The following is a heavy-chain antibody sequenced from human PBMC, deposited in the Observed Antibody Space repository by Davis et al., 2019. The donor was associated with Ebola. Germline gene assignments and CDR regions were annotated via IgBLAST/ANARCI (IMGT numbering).Heavy chain of an antibody. D-gene: IGHD3-22*01. CDR2: ISWDGRST. CDR3: TAYDSTFRNY. CDR1: GFSFGDYA. J-gene: IGHJ4*02. Sequence: PSETLSLTCAASGFSFGDYAMHWVRQAPGKGLEWVSLISWDGRSTAYGDSVRDRFTISRDNSGNFLYLQMNGLRAEDTALYYCTAYDSTFRNYWGQGTLVTVSS. V-gene: IGHV3-43D*03.